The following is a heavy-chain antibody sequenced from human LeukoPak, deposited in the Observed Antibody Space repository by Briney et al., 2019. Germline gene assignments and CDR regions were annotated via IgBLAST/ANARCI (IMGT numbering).Heavy chain of an antibody. V-gene: IGHV3-43*01. D-gene: IGHD3-3*01. CDR3: AKDVRDNYDFDH. CDR2: ISWDGGST. J-gene: IGHJ4*02. CDR1: GFTFDDYT. Sequence: GGSLRLSCAASGFTFDDYTMHWVRQAPGKGLEWVSLISWDGGSTYYADSVKGRFTISRDNSKNSLYLQMNSLRTEDTALYYCAKDVRDNYDFDHWGQGTLVTVSS.